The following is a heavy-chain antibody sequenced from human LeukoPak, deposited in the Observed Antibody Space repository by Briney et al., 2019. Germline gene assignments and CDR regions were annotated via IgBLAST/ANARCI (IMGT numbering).Heavy chain of an antibody. CDR2: MHYSGST. CDR3: ARDSPFEWAVFGDSFDI. Sequence: SETLSLTCTVSGGSISSYYWSWIRQPPGKGLEWIGHMHYSGSTNYNSSLESRVTISMDTSKRQISLKLSSVTAADTAVYYCARDSPFEWAVFGDSFDIWGQGTVVAVSS. J-gene: IGHJ3*02. D-gene: IGHD3-3*01. V-gene: IGHV4-59*01. CDR1: GGSISSYY.